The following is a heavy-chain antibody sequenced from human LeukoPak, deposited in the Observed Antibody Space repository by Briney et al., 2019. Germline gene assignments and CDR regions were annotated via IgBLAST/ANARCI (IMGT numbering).Heavy chain of an antibody. CDR2: IYHSGST. Sequence: SETLSLTCTVSGGSISSGGYYWSWIRQPPGKGLEWIGYIYHSGSTYYNPSLKSRVTISVDRSKNQFSLKLSSVTAADTAVYYCARMGDYGGNSVDYWGQGTLVTVSS. CDR3: ARMGDYGGNSVDY. V-gene: IGHV4-30-2*02. D-gene: IGHD4-23*01. CDR1: GGSISSGGYY. J-gene: IGHJ4*02.